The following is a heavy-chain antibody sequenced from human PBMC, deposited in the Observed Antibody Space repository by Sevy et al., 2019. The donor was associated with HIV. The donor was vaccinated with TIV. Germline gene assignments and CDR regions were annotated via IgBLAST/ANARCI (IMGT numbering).Heavy chain of an antibody. V-gene: IGHV1-2*02. Sequence: ASVKVSCQASGYSFGDYYINWLRQAPGQGLEWIGWITPNSGGTNYAGKFQGGVTLTRDTSKSTAYMELRSLRSDDTATYYCARSDIWNDSGWLDLWGQGTLVTVSS. CDR2: ITPNSGGT. J-gene: IGHJ5*02. CDR3: ARSDIWNDSGWLDL. CDR1: GYSFGDYY. D-gene: IGHD3-3*01.